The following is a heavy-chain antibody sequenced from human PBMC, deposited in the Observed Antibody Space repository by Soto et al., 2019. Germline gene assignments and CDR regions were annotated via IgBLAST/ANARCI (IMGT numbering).Heavy chain of an antibody. CDR1: GGSISRYY. J-gene: IGHJ6*03. CDR3: ARGPARFTMVRGVPYYMDV. Sequence: SETLSLTCTVSGGSISRYYWSWIRQPPGKGLEWIGYIYYSGSTNYNPSLKSRVTISVDTSKNQFSLKLSSVTAADTAVYYCARGPARFTMVRGVPYYMDVWGKGTTVTVSS. V-gene: IGHV4-59*01. D-gene: IGHD3-10*01. CDR2: IYYSGST.